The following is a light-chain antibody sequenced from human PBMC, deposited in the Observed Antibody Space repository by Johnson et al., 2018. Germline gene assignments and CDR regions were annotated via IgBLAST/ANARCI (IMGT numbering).Light chain of an antibody. Sequence: QSVLTQPPSVSAAPGQKVTISCSGSSSNIGNNYVSWYQQLPGTALKLLIYANNTRPSGILDRFSGSKSGTSAILGLTGLQTGDDADYYCGTWDSSLSAGNVFGTGTKVTVL. CDR2: ANN. V-gene: IGLV1-51*02. CDR3: GTWDSSLSAGNV. CDR1: SSNIGNNY. J-gene: IGLJ1*01.